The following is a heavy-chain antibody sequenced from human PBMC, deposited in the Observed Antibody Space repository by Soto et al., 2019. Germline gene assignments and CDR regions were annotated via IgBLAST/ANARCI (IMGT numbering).Heavy chain of an antibody. CDR3: ARGKYSSSWYEFDYYYGMDV. J-gene: IGHJ6*02. CDR2: INPNSGGT. D-gene: IGHD6-13*01. V-gene: IGHV1-2*04. CDR1: GYTFTGYY. Sequence: EASVKVSCKASGYTFTGYYMHWVRQAPGQGLEWMGWINPNSGGTNYAQKFQGWVTMTRDTSISTAYMELSRLRSDDTAVYYCARGKYSSSWYEFDYYYGMDVWGQGTTVTVSS.